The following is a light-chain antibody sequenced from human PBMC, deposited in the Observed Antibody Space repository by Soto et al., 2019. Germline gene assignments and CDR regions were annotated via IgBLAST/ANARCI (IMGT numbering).Light chain of an antibody. Sequence: QSALTQPASVSGSPGQSITISCTGTSSDVGGYDYVSWYQQHPGKAPKFMIYEVTNRPSGVSHRFSGSKSGNTASLTISGLQADDDADYYCTSYTPTSTYVFGTGTKV. V-gene: IGLV2-14*01. CDR3: TSYTPTSTYV. J-gene: IGLJ1*01. CDR1: SSDVGGYDY. CDR2: EVT.